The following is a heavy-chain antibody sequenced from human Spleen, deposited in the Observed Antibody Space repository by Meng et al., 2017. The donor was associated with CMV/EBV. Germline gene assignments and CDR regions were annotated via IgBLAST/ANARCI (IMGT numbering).Heavy chain of an antibody. CDR2: ISAYNGNT. V-gene: IGHV1-18*01. J-gene: IGHJ6*02. D-gene: IGHD4-17*01. CDR1: GYTFTSYG. Sequence: ASVKVSCKASGYTFTSYGISWVRQAPGQGLEWMGWISAYNGNTNYAQKLQGRVTMTTDTSTSTAYMELRSLRSDDTAVYYCAREGYGDDYYYYGMDVWGQGTTVTVS. CDR3: AREGYGDDYYYYGMDV.